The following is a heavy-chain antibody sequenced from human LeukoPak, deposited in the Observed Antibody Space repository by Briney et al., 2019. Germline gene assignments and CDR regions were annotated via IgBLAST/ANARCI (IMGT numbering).Heavy chain of an antibody. J-gene: IGHJ6*03. CDR3: ARVGTGGYYYYYMDV. CDR1: GGSFSGYY. V-gene: IGHV4-34*01. CDR2: INHSGST. D-gene: IGHD2-8*02. Sequence: SETLSLTCAVYGGSFSGYYWSWIRQPPGKGLGWIGEINHSGSTNYNPSLKSRVTISVGTSKNQFSLKLSSVTAADTAVYYCARVGTGGYYYYYMDVWGKGTTVTVSS.